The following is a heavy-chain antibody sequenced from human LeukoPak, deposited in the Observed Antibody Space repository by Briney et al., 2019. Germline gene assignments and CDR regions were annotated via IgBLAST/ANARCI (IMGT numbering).Heavy chain of an antibody. V-gene: IGHV4-4*07. D-gene: IGHD6-19*01. Sequence: SETLSLTCIVSGDSINSYYWSWIRQPAGKGLEWVGAIYSSGSTTYSPSLKSRVTMSVDTSKNQFSLKLSSVTAAGSAVYYCARGSSGWFLHFFDPWGQGTLVTVSS. CDR2: IYSSGST. CDR1: GDSINSYY. J-gene: IGHJ5*02. CDR3: ARGSSGWFLHFFDP.